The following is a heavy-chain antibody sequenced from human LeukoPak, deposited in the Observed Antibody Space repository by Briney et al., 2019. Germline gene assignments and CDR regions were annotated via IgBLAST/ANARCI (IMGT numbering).Heavy chain of an antibody. V-gene: IGHV3-23*01. CDR3: ARENVVVPAAIRGPNWFDP. Sequence: TGGSLRLSCAASGFTFSSYALAWVRQAPGKGLEWVSALGGDGITTYYADSVKGRFTISRDNSKNTLYLQMNSLRAEDTAVYYCARENVVVPAAIRGPNWFDPWGQGTLVTVSS. J-gene: IGHJ5*02. D-gene: IGHD2-2*01. CDR1: GFTFSSYA. CDR2: LGGDGITT.